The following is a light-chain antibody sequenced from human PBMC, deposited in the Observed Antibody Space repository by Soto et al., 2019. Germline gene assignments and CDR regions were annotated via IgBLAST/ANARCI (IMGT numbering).Light chain of an antibody. V-gene: IGKV4-1*01. CDR1: QSVLYSSNNKNY. CDR3: HQHYSIPWT. Sequence: DIVMTQSPDSLAVSLGERATINCKSSQSVLYSSNNKNYLVWYQQKPGQPPKLLIYWASTRESGVPDRFSGSGSGTDFTLTISSLQAEDVAAYYCHQHYSIPWTFGQGTKVEIK. J-gene: IGKJ1*01. CDR2: WAS.